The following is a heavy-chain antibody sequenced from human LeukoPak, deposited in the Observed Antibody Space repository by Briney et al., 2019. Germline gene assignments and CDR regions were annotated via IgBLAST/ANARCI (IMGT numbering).Heavy chain of an antibody. J-gene: IGHJ4*02. CDR1: GFTFSSYW. CDR2: INSDGSST. V-gene: IGHV3-74*01. Sequence: GGSLRLSCAASGFTFSSYWMHWVRQAPGKGLVWVSRINSDGSSTNYADSVKGRFTISRDNAKSTLYLQMNSLRAEDTAVYYCARGDSGYLTAFDYWGQGTLVTVSS. D-gene: IGHD5-12*01. CDR3: ARGDSGYLTAFDY.